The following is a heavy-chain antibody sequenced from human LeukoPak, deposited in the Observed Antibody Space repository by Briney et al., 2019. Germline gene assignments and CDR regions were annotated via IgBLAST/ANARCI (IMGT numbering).Heavy chain of an antibody. V-gene: IGHV1-46*01. D-gene: IGHD3-9*01. J-gene: IGHJ6*03. CDR3: SKDLNDWSYFYYYYLDV. Sequence: ASVRVSCKASGYSFANYYIHWVRRAPGQGLEWVGVINPTGGVATYAQRFQGRLTMSRDTSTTTVYMELSSMKSDDTAVYYCSKDLNDWSYFYYYYLDVWGIGTMVTVSS. CDR1: GYSFANYY. CDR2: INPTGGVA.